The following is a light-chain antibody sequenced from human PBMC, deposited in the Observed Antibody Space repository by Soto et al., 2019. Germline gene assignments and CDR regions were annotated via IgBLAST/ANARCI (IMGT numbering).Light chain of an antibody. Sequence: DIQMTQSPSSLSASVGDRVPITCRASQSISSSFAWYQQKPGKDPMLLIYEASSLDSGVPTRISSSGARTEFTLTSSSQQPDDFATYYCQHYNTYSTVGQGTKVDIK. CDR1: QSISSS. CDR2: EAS. V-gene: IGKV1-5*03. CDR3: QHYNTYST. J-gene: IGKJ1*01.